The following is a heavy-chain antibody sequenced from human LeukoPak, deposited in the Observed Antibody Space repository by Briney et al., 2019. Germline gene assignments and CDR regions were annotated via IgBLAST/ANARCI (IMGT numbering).Heavy chain of an antibody. D-gene: IGHD5-24*01. CDR1: GGSISSSSFY. Sequence: PSETLSLTCTVSGGSISSSSFYWGWIRQPPGKGLEWIGSIYSSGTTYYSPSLKSRVTISVDTSKNQFSLKLNSATAADTAVYYCARVDGYFDYWGQGTLVTVSS. CDR2: IYSSGTT. J-gene: IGHJ4*02. V-gene: IGHV4-39*01. CDR3: ARVDGYFDY.